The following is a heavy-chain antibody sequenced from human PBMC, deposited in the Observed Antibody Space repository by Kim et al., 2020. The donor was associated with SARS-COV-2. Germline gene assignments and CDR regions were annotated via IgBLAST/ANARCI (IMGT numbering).Heavy chain of an antibody. D-gene: IGHD2-15*01. J-gene: IGHJ6*02. Sequence: GGSLRLSCAASGFTFSSYAMHWVRQAPGKGLEWVAVISYDGSNKYYADSVKGRFTISRDNSKNTLYLQMNSLRAEDTAVYYCARDDGILAAGSHDFPETGAMDVWGQGTTVTVSS. V-gene: IGHV3-30-3*01. CDR3: ARDDGILAAGSHDFPETGAMDV. CDR1: GFTFSSYA. CDR2: ISYDGSNK.